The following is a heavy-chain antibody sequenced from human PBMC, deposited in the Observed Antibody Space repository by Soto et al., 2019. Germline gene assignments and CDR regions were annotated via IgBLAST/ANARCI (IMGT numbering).Heavy chain of an antibody. CDR3: AKSKDIVVVLAPFDY. CDR2: ISGSVGST. V-gene: IGHV3-23*01. D-gene: IGHD2-15*01. Sequence: EVQLLESGGGLVQPGGSLRLSCAASGLTFSSYAMSWVRQAPGKGLEWVSSISGSVGSTYYADSVKGRFTISRDNSKNTLYLQMHSLRAEDTSVYYCAKSKDIVVVLAPFDYLGQGPLVTVSS. CDR1: GLTFSSYA. J-gene: IGHJ4*02.